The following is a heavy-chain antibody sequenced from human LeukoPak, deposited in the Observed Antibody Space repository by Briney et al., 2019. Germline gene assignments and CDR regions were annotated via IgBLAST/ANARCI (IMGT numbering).Heavy chain of an antibody. D-gene: IGHD6-19*01. CDR2: ISSSSSYI. Sequence: KPGGSLRLSCAASGFSFSSYSMNWVRQAPGKGLEWVSSISSSSSYIYYADSVKGRFTISRDNAKNSLYLQMNSLRAEDTAVYYCARDPSVAGLSDYWGQGTLVTVSS. V-gene: IGHV3-21*01. CDR3: ARDPSVAGLSDY. CDR1: GFSFSSYS. J-gene: IGHJ4*02.